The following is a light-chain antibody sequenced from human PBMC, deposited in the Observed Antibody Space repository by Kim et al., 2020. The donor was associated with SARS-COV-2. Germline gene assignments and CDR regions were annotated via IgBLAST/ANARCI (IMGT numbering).Light chain of an antibody. J-gene: IGLJ2*01. CDR2: DVR. CDR3: CSYTSSATLGV. CDR1: SSDVGGYDY. Sequence: QSALTQPASVSGSPGQSITISCTGTSSDVGGYDYVSWYQQHPGKAPKLIIYDVRRRPSGVSNRFSASKSGNTASLTISGLQAEDEANYFCCSYTSSATLGVFGGGTQLTVL. V-gene: IGLV2-14*01.